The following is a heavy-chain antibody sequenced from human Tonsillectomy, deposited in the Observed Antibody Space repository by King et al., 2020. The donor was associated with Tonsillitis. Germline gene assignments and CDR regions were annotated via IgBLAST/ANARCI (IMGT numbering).Heavy chain of an antibody. Sequence: VQLVQSGAEVKKSGESLKISCKGSGYSFSFYWIAWVRQMPGKGLEWMGVIYPDDSDTKYSPSFQGQVTISADRSISTAYLQGSSLKASDTAIYYCARLWSHVDTVSTSPPYYFDYWGQGTLVTVSA. CDR2: IYPDDSDT. D-gene: IGHD5/OR15-5a*01. V-gene: IGHV5-51*03. J-gene: IGHJ4*02. CDR1: GYSFSFYW. CDR3: ARLWSHVDTVSTSPPYYFDY.